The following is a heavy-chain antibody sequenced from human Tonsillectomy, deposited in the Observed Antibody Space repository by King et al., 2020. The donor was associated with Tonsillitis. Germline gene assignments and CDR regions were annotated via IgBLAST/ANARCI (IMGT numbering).Heavy chain of an antibody. CDR3: ASRYYDKRAVAHV. J-gene: IGHJ4*02. D-gene: IGHD3-22*01. Sequence: VQLQQWGAGLLKPSETLSLTCTVYVGSFSGYYWSWIRQPPGKGLEWIGEINHSGSTNYNPSLKSRVTISVDASKNQFSLKLTSVTAADTAVYYCASRYYDKRAVAHVWGQGTLVTVSS. CDR2: INHSGST. V-gene: IGHV4-34*01. CDR1: VGSFSGYY.